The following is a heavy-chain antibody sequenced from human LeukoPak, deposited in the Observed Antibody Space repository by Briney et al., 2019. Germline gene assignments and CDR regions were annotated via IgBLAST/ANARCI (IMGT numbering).Heavy chain of an antibody. CDR3: ARERPYYFDSSGQEQFDY. J-gene: IGHJ4*02. D-gene: IGHD3-22*01. Sequence: GGSLRLSCAASGFTFSRYWMSWVRQAPGKGLEWVANIKQDGREKYYVHSVKGRFTISRDNAKNSLYLQMNTLRAEDTAVYYCARERPYYFDSSGQEQFDYWGQGTLVTVSS. V-gene: IGHV3-7*01. CDR1: GFTFSRYW. CDR2: IKQDGREK.